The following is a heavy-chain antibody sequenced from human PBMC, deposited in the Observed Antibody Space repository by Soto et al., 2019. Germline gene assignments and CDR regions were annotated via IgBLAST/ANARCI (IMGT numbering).Heavy chain of an antibody. CDR2: IYHSGST. CDR1: GGSISSGGYS. J-gene: IGHJ5*02. Sequence: SETLSLTCAVSGGSISSGGYSWSWIRQPPWKGLEWIGYIYHSGSTYYNPSLKSRVTISVDRPKNQFSLKLSSVTAADTAVYYCARNVAEIAAAGLNWFHPWGQGXLLTVYS. V-gene: IGHV4-30-2*01. D-gene: IGHD6-13*01. CDR3: ARNVAEIAAAGLNWFHP.